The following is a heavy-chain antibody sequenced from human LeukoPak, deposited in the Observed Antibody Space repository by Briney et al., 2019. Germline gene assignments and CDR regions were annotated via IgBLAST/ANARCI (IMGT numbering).Heavy chain of an antibody. CDR1: GASIRSGDYY. J-gene: IGHJ3*02. CDR2: IYYSGST. Sequence: SETLSLTCTVSGASIRSGDYYWSWIRQPPGKGLEWIGYIYYSGSTNYNPSLKSRVTISVDTSKNQFSLKLSSVTAADTAVYYCARTGAFDIWGQGTMVTVSS. CDR3: ARTGAFDI. V-gene: IGHV4-61*08.